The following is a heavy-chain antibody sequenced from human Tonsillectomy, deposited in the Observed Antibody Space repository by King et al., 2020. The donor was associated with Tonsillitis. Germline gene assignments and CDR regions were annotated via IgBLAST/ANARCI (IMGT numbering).Heavy chain of an antibody. CDR2: IRSKAYGGTT. CDR3: TRGSVPMVRGVIIIGKGSFVTDYYYGMDV. CDR1: GFTFGDYA. V-gene: IGHV3-49*05. Sequence: VQLVESGGGLVKPGRSLRLSCTASGFTFGDYAMSWFRQAPGKGLEWVGFIRSKAYGGTTEYAASVKGRFTISRDDSKSIAYLQMNSLKTEDTAVYYCTRGSVPMVRGVIIIGKGSFVTDYYYGMDVWGQGTTVTVSS. J-gene: IGHJ6*02. D-gene: IGHD3-10*01.